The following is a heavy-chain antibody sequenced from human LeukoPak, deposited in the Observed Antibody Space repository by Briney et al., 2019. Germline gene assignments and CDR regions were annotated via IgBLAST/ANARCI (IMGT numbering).Heavy chain of an antibody. Sequence: GGSLRLSCAASGLTVTNNYWRWVRQPPGKGPEWISLLYSNGDTKYADSVKGRFTFSRDNSKNTLYLQMNGLRAEDTAVYYCTYGDYPLTYWGQGTLVSVSS. J-gene: IGHJ4*02. CDR2: LYSNGDT. D-gene: IGHD4-17*01. CDR1: GLTVTNNY. V-gene: IGHV3-66*01. CDR3: TYGDYPLTY.